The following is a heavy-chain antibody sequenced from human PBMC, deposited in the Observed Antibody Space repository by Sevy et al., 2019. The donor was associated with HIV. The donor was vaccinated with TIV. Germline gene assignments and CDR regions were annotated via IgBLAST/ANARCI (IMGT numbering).Heavy chain of an antibody. CDR3: ARDRIAVAYGMDV. J-gene: IGHJ6*02. CDR2: ISSSSSYI. V-gene: IGHV3-21*01. Sequence: GESLKISCAASGFTFSSYSMNWVRQAPGKGLEWVSSISSSSSYIYYADSVKGRFTISRDNAKSSLYLQMNSLRAEDTAVYYCARDRIAVAYGMDVWGQGTTVTVSS. CDR1: GFTFSSYS. D-gene: IGHD6-19*01.